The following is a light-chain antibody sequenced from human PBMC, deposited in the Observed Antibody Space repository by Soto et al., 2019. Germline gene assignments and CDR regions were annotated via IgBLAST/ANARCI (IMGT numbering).Light chain of an antibody. J-gene: IGKJ4*01. Sequence: DVVLTPSPDSLSVSLGERATINCKSSQSVLYSSNNKNYLAWYQQKPGQPPKLLIYWASTRESGVPDRFSGSGSGTDFTLTISSLQAEDVAVYYCQQYYTTLALTFGGGTKVDIK. CDR2: WAS. CDR1: QSVLYSSNNKNY. CDR3: QQYYTTLALT. V-gene: IGKV4-1*01.